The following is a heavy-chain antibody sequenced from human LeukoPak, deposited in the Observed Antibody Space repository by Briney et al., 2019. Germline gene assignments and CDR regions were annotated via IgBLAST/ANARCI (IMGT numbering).Heavy chain of an antibody. Sequence: SETLSLTCTVSGGSISSSSYYWGWIRQPPGKGLEWIGSIYYSGSTYYNPSLKSRVTISVDTSKNQFSLKLSSVTAADTAVYYCARGVIVGATIYFDYWGQGTLVTVSS. V-gene: IGHV4-39*07. CDR3: ARGVIVGATIYFDY. CDR1: GGSISSSSYY. D-gene: IGHD1-26*01. CDR2: IYYSGST. J-gene: IGHJ4*02.